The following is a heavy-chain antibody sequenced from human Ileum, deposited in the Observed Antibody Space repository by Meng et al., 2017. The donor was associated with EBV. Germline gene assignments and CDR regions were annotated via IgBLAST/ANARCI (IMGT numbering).Heavy chain of an antibody. CDR3: ARVVEGATSWLDR. CDR1: GYTFTSYG. D-gene: IGHD1-26*01. V-gene: IGHV1-18*01. CDR2: ISAFNGNT. Sequence: QVWLVQSGVGVKKPGASVKVSCKASGYTFTSYGINWVRQAPGQGLEWMGWISAFNGNTDYAQKFQGRVTMTTDTSTTTTYMELRSLRSDDTAVYYCARVVEGATSWLDRWGQGTLVTVSS. J-gene: IGHJ5*02.